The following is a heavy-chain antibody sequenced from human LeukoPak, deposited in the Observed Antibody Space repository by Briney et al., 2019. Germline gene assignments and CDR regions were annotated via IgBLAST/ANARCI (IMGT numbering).Heavy chain of an antibody. Sequence: ASVKVSCKASGYTFTSYGISWVRQAPGQGLEWMGGIIPIFGTANYAQKFQGRVTITADESTSTAYMELSSLRSEDTAVYYCAGLRFLEWLSHYYYYYYGMDVWGQGTTVTVSS. V-gene: IGHV1-69*13. CDR2: IIPIFGTA. J-gene: IGHJ6*02. CDR1: GYTFTSYG. D-gene: IGHD3-3*01. CDR3: AGLRFLEWLSHYYYYYYGMDV.